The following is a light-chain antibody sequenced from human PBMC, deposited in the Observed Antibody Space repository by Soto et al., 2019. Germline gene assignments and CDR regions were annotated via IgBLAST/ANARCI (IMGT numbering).Light chain of an antibody. J-gene: IGKJ5*01. CDR3: QQYGSPPIT. CDR1: QSVSSSC. V-gene: IGKV3-20*01. Sequence: EIVLTQSPGTLSLSPGERATLSCRASQSVSSSCLAWYQQKPGQAPRLLIYGASSRATGIPDRFSGSGSGTDFTLTISRLEPEDFAVYYCQQYGSPPITFGQGTRLEI. CDR2: GAS.